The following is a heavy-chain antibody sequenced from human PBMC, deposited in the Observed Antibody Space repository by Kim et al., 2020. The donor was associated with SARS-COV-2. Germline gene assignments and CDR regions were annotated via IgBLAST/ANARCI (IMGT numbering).Heavy chain of an antibody. D-gene: IGHD3-10*01. V-gene: IGHV4-38-2*02. CDR1: GYSISSGYY. CDR3: ARDISHYYGSGSYGHFDY. J-gene: IGHJ4*02. CDR2: IYHSGST. Sequence: SETLSLTCTVSGYSISSGYYWGWIRQPPGKGLEWIGSIYHSGSTYYDPSLKSRVTISVDTSKNQFSLKLSSVTAADTAVYYCARDISHYYGSGSYGHFDYWGQGTLVTVSS.